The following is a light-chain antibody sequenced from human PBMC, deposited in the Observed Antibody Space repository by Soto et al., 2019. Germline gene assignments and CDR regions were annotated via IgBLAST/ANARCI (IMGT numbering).Light chain of an antibody. CDR2: AAS. Sequence: EIVMTQSPATLSVSPGARAPLSCRASQSLSFNLAWYQQKPGQAPRLLIYAASTRATGIPARFSGSGSGTDFTLTISSLEPEDFAVYYCQQRSNWPPFTFGQGTRLEIK. CDR3: QQRSNWPPFT. CDR1: QSLSFN. J-gene: IGKJ5*01. V-gene: IGKV3-11*01.